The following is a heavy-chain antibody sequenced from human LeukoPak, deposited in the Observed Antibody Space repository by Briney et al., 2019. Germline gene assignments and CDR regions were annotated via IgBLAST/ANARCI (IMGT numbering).Heavy chain of an antibody. D-gene: IGHD4-17*01. CDR2: ITSSSSTI. J-gene: IGHJ4*02. CDR3: ARYMYYGDYEIDY. CDR1: GFTFRSYN. Sequence: PGGSLRLSCAASGFTFRSYNMNWVRQAPGKGLEWVSYITSSSSTIYYADSVKGRFTISRDNAKNSLFLQMNSLRDEDTAVYYCARYMYYGDYEIDYWGQGTLVTVSS. V-gene: IGHV3-48*02.